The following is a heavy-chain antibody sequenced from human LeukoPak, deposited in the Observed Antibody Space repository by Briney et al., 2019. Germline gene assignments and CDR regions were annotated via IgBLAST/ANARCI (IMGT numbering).Heavy chain of an antibody. CDR2: ISSGGNST. V-gene: IGHV3-23*01. J-gene: IGHJ4*02. D-gene: IGHD6-13*01. Sequence: QPGGSLRLSCAASGFTFSSYAMNWVRQAPGKGLEWVSAISSGGNSTYSADSVEGRFTISRDNSKKMLYLQMNSLRAEDTAVYYCAKAGRKAAPGNYLDYWGQGTLVTVSS. CDR3: AKAGRKAAPGNYLDY. CDR1: GFTFSSYA.